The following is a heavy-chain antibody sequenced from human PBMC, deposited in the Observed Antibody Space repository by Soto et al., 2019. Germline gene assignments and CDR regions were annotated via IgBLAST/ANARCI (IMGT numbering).Heavy chain of an antibody. J-gene: IGHJ4*02. Sequence: PSETLSLPCTVAGGSISRYYWYWVRQAQGKGLEWIGYIYNIRSTKYNPSLKSRVSISVDTSKNQFSLNLSSVTAADAAVYYCARGGLLRTTIIDFDYWGQGTPVTVSS. CDR3: ARGGLLRTTIIDFDY. CDR1: GGSISRYY. D-gene: IGHD3-22*01. CDR2: IYNIRST. V-gene: IGHV4-59*01.